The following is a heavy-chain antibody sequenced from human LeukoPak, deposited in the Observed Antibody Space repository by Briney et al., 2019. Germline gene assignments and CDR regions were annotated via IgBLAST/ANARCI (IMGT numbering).Heavy chain of an antibody. CDR1: GYTFTSYA. Sequence: GASVKVSCKASGYTFTSYAIHWVRQAPGQRLEWMGWINVGNGNTKYSQKFQGRVTITRDTSASTAYMELSSLRSEDTAVYYCARGYRIAVAGDQPYFDYWGQGTLVTVSS. CDR2: INVGNGNT. CDR3: ARGYRIAVAGDQPYFDY. J-gene: IGHJ4*02. V-gene: IGHV1-3*01. D-gene: IGHD6-19*01.